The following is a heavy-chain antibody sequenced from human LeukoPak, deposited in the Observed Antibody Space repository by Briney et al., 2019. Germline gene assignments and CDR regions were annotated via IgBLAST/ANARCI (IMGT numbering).Heavy chain of an antibody. CDR2: INHSGST. CDR3: ARGTKYYDYVWGNPDAFDI. Sequence: SETLSLTCAVYGGSFSGYYWSWIRQLPGKGLEWIGEINHSGSTNYNPSLKSRVTISVDTSKNQFSLKLSSVTAADTAVYYCARGTKYYDYVWGNPDAFDIWGQGTMVTVSS. CDR1: GGSFSGYY. V-gene: IGHV4-34*01. J-gene: IGHJ3*02. D-gene: IGHD3-16*01.